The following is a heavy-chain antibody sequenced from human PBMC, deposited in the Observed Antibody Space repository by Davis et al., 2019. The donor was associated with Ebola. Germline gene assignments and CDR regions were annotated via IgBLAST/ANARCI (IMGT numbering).Heavy chain of an antibody. CDR2: TSYDETYK. CDR3: AKDTSNVWFDV. J-gene: IGHJ3*01. Sequence: GESLKISCTASGFTFSLYGFHWVRQAPGAGLEWVAITSYDETYKNYADSVRGRFTISKDNSNNVLSLQMNSLRVEDTAIYYCAKDTSNVWFDVWGQGTMVTVSS. V-gene: IGHV3-30*18. D-gene: IGHD6-19*01. CDR1: GFTFSLYG.